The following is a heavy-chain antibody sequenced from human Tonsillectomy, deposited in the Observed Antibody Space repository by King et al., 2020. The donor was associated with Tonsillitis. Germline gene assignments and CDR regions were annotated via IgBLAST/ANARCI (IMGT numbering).Heavy chain of an antibody. Sequence: VQLVESGGGLVQPGGSLRLSCAASGFTFYWYWMSWVRQAPGKGLEWVANIKKDGSEKYYVDSVKGRFTISRDNAKNSLYLQMSSLRAEDTAVYYCAREGLYQQLVDDAFDIWGQGTMVTVS. V-gene: IGHV3-7*01. J-gene: IGHJ3*02. CDR1: GFTFYWYW. CDR3: AREGLYQQLVDDAFDI. D-gene: IGHD6-6*01. CDR2: IKKDGSEK.